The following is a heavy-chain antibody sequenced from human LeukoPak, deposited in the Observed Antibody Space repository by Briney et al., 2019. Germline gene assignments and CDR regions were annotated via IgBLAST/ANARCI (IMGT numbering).Heavy chain of an antibody. D-gene: IGHD3-3*01. Sequence: GGSLRLSCAASGFTFSDYWMSWVRQAPGKGLVWVANIKQDGIEKSYLDSVKGRFTVSRDNAKNSLYLQMDSLRAEDTAVYYCAAGRRFLEWFSPFDYWGQGTLVTVSS. CDR2: IKQDGIEK. V-gene: IGHV3-7*01. J-gene: IGHJ4*02. CDR3: AAGRRFLEWFSPFDY. CDR1: GFTFSDYW.